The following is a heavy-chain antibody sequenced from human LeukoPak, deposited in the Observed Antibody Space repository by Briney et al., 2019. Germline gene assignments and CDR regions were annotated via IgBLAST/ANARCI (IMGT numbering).Heavy chain of an antibody. CDR3: VGGSFFDY. D-gene: IGHD1-26*01. CDR1: GFTFGDYA. J-gene: IGHJ4*02. CDR2: IRSKTYGGTT. V-gene: IGHV3-49*04. Sequence: PGGSLRLSCTTSGFTFGDYAMSWVRQAPGKGLEWVGFIRSKTYGGTTEYAASVKGRFTISRDDSKSIAYQQMNSLKTEDTAVYYCVGGSFFDYWGQGTLVTVSS.